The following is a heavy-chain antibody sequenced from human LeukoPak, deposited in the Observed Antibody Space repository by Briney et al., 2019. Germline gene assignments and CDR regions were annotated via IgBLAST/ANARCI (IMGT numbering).Heavy chain of an antibody. CDR2: INPNSGGT. D-gene: IGHD6-19*01. J-gene: IGHJ4*02. V-gene: IGHV1-2*02. CDR3: ARHLPYSSGWDPEDY. CDR1: GYTFTGYY. Sequence: ASVKVSCKASGYTFTGYYMRWVRQAPGQGLEWMGWINPNSGGTNYAQKFQGRVTMTRDTSISTAYMELSRLRSDDTAVYYCARHLPYSSGWDPEDYWGQGTLVTVSS.